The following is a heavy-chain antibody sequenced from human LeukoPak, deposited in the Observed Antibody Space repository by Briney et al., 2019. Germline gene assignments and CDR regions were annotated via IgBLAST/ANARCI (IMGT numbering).Heavy chain of an antibody. CDR3: ARENCSSTSCPHDDIAAAGTPDY. D-gene: IGHD2-2*01. Sequence: ASVKVSCKASGYTFTSYGISWVRQAPGQGLEWMGWISAYNGNTNYAQKLQGRVTMTTDTSTSTAYMELRSLRSDDTAVYYCARENCSSTSCPHDDIAAAGTPDYWGQGTLVTVSS. J-gene: IGHJ4*02. CDR2: ISAYNGNT. CDR1: GYTFTSYG. V-gene: IGHV1-18*01.